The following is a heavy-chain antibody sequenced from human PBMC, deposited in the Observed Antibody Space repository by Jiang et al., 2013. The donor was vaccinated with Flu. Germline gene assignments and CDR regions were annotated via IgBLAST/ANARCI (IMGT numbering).Heavy chain of an antibody. J-gene: IGHJ2*01. CDR3: ARHNTGGYTYGWVPFDL. CDR2: IYPGDSDT. Sequence: RQMPGKGLEWMGIIYPGDSDTGYSPSFQGQVTISADKSISTAYLQWSSLKASDTAMYYCARHNTGGYTYGWVPFDLWGRGTLVSVSS. D-gene: IGHD5-18*01. V-gene: IGHV5-51*01.